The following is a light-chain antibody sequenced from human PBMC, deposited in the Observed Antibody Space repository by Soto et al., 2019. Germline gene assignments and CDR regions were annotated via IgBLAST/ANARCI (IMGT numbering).Light chain of an antibody. CDR3: QKYGDSSIT. CDR1: QSVSSN. J-gene: IGKJ5*01. V-gene: IGKV3-20*01. Sequence: EIVMTQSPATLSVSPGEGVTLSFRASQSVSSNLAWYQQRPGQAPRLLIYGASSRATDIPDRFSGSGSGIDFALTISRVEPEDFAVYYCQKYGDSSITFGQGTRLEIK. CDR2: GAS.